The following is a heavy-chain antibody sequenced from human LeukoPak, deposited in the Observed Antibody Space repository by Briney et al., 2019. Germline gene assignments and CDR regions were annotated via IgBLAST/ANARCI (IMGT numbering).Heavy chain of an antibody. J-gene: IGHJ4*02. Sequence: GGSLRLFCAASGFTFSSYAMSWVRQAPGKGLEWVSAISGSGGSTYYADSVKGRFTISRDNSKNTLYLQMNSLRAEDTAVYYCANRGYGGYDSYWGQGTLVTVSS. D-gene: IGHD5-12*01. CDR2: ISGSGGST. V-gene: IGHV3-23*01. CDR3: ANRGYGGYDSY. CDR1: GFTFSSYA.